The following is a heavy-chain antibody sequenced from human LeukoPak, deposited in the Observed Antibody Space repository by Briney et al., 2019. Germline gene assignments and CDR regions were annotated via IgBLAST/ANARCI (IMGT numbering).Heavy chain of an antibody. Sequence: GGSLRLSCAASGFTFASYAMSWVRQAPGKGLEWVSAISGSGGSTYYADSVKGRFTISRDNAKNSLYLQMNSLRAEDTAVYYCARDGYCSGGSCYYIYYYYYGMDVWGQGTTVTVSS. CDR3: ARDGYCSGGSCYYIYYYYYGMDV. J-gene: IGHJ6*02. V-gene: IGHV3-23*01. CDR2: ISGSGGST. D-gene: IGHD2-15*01. CDR1: GFTFASYA.